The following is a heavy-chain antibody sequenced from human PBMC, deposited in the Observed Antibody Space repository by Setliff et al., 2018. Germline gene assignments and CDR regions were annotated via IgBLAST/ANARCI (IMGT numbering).Heavy chain of an antibody. CDR2: ISYGSTYI. D-gene: IGHD3-3*01. CDR1: GFTFSSYC. V-gene: IGHV3-21*01. J-gene: IGHJ4*02. CDR3: GRGLLRFLEFLPPP. Sequence: GGSLRLSCVASGFTFSSYCMDWFRQAPGKGLEWVSSISYGSTYIYQSDSVRGRFTISRDNARKSLFLQMNSLRAEDTAVYYCGRGLLRFLEFLPPPGGLGTLVTVSS.